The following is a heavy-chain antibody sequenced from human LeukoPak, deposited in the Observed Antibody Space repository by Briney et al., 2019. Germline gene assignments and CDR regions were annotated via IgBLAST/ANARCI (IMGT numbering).Heavy chain of an antibody. CDR1: GYTFSGYY. CDR2: INPNTGAT. CDR3: ARGGSTIVVVPASNLPSDY. D-gene: IGHD2-2*01. V-gene: IGHV1-2*02. J-gene: IGHJ4*02. Sequence: ASVKVSCKASGYTFSGYYVHWVRQAPGQGLEWMGWINPNTGATNYAQKFQGRVTMTRDTSISAAFLELSMLTSDDTAVYYCARGGSTIVVVPASNLPSDYWGQGILVSVSS.